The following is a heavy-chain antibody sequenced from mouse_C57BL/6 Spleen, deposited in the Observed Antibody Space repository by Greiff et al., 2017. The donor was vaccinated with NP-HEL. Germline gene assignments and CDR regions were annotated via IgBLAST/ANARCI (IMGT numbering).Heavy chain of an antibody. CDR1: GYTFTEYT. D-gene: IGHD2-1*01. CDR3: ARHEEYGNYENYAMDY. Sequence: VKLMESGAELVKPGASVKLSCKASGYTFTEYTIHWVKQRSGQGLEWIGWFYPGSGSIKYNEKFKDKATLTADKSSSTVYMELSRLTSEDSAVYFCARHEEYGNYENYAMDYWGQGTSVTVSS. V-gene: IGHV1-62-2*01. J-gene: IGHJ4*01. CDR2: FYPGSGSI.